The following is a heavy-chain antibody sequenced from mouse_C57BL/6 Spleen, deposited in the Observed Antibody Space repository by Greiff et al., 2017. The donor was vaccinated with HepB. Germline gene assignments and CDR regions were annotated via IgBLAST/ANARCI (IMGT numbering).Heavy chain of an antibody. CDR2: IYPRSGNT. CDR3: ARDYSLFAY. V-gene: IGHV1-81*01. J-gene: IGHJ3*01. Sequence: VQLQQSGAELARPGASVKLSCKASGYTFTSYGISWVKQRTGQGLEWIGEIYPRSGNTYYNEKFKGKATLTADKSSSTAYMELRSLTSEDSAVYFCARDYSLFAYWGQGTLVTVSA. D-gene: IGHD2-12*01. CDR1: GYTFTSYG.